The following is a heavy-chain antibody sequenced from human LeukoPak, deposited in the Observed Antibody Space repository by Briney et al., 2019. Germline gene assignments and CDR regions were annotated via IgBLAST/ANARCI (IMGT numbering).Heavy chain of an antibody. CDR1: GGSMSSYY. CDR2: IYYSGST. D-gene: IGHD4-17*01. J-gene: IGHJ4*02. Sequence: SETLSLTCTVSGGSMSSYYWSWIRQPPGKGLEGIGYIYYSGSTNYNPSLKSRVTISVDTSKNQFSLKLSSVTAADTAVYYCAREVRPTVTTPRYFDYWGQGTLVTVSS. CDR3: AREVRPTVTTPRYFDY. V-gene: IGHV4-59*01.